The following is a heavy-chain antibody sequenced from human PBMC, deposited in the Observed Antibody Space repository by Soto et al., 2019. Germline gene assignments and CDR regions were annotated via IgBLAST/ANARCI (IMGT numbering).Heavy chain of an antibody. J-gene: IGHJ3*02. D-gene: IGHD6-13*01. V-gene: IGHV4-31*03. CDR3: ARDEVQQLGHAFDI. CDR1: GGSISSGGYY. Sequence: QVQLQESGPGLVKPSQTLSLTCTVSGGSISSGGYYWSWIRQHPGKGLEWIGYIYYSGSTYYNPSLKSRVTISVDTSKNQFSLKLSPVTAADTAVYYCARDEVQQLGHAFDIWGQGTMVTVSS. CDR2: IYYSGST.